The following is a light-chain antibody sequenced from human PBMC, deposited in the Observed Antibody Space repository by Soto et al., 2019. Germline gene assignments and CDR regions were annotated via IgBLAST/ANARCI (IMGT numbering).Light chain of an antibody. J-gene: IGKJ4*01. CDR1: QSVSTNY. CDR2: GAS. CDR3: QQYGSSPLT. Sequence: EIVLTQSPGTLSLSPGERATLSCRASQSVSTNYLAWYQQKPGQAPRLLIYGASSWATGIPDRFSGSGSGTDFTLTISRLEPEDFAVYYCQQYGSSPLTFGGGTKVEVK. V-gene: IGKV3-20*01.